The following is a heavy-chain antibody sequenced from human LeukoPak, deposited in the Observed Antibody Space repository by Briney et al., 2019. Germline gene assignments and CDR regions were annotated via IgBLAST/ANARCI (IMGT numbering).Heavy chain of an antibody. J-gene: IGHJ4*02. CDR1: GFTFSTYW. Sequence: GGSLRLSCAASGFTFSTYWMHWVRQEPGKGLVWVSRINSDGSTTAYADSVKGRFTISRDNVKNTVYLQMNSLRAEDTAVYYCVGVATTTLFDFWGQGTLVTVSS. V-gene: IGHV3-74*01. CDR2: INSDGSTT. D-gene: IGHD5-12*01. CDR3: VGVATTTLFDF.